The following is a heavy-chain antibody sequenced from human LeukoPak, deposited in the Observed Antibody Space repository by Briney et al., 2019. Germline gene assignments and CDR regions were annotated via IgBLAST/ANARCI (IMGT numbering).Heavy chain of an antibody. Sequence: GASVKVSCKASGGTFSSYGITWVRQAPGQGLEWVGGIIPLFATTSYAQKFQGRVTITADESTSTAYMELSSLRSEDTAVYYCARISGSYFAYWGQGTLVTVSS. J-gene: IGHJ4*02. CDR3: ARISGSYFAY. D-gene: IGHD1-26*01. CDR2: IIPLFATT. CDR1: GGTFSSYG. V-gene: IGHV1-69*13.